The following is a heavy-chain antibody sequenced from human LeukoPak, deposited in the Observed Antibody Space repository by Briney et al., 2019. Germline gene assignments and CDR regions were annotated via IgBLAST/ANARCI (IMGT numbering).Heavy chain of an antibody. CDR3: ARAPLLYNWNQRPLDY. J-gene: IGHJ4*02. CDR2: ISSSGSTI. Sequence: PGGSLRLSCAASGFTFSSYEMNWVRQAPGKGLEWVSYISSSGSTIYYADSVKGRFTISRDNAKNSLYLQMNSLRAEDTAVYYCARAPLLYNWNQRPLDYWGQGTLVTVSS. V-gene: IGHV3-48*03. D-gene: IGHD1-1*01. CDR1: GFTFSSYE.